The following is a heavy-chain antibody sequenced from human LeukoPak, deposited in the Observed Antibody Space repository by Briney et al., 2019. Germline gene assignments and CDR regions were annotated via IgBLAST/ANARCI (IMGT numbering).Heavy chain of an antibody. CDR2: INHSGST. CDR3: ARENGIAAAGMVYYYYMDV. Sequence: SETLSLTCAVYGGSFSGYYWSWIRQPPGKGLEWIGEINHSGSTNYNPSLKSRVTISVDTSKNQFSLKLSSVTAADTAVYYCARENGIAAAGMVYYYYMDVWGKGTTVTISS. V-gene: IGHV4-34*01. J-gene: IGHJ6*03. D-gene: IGHD6-13*01. CDR1: GGSFSGYY.